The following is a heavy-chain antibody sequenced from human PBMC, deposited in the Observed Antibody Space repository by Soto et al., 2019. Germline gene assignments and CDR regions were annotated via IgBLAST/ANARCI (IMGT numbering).Heavy chain of an antibody. CDR3: ARDKVRGALYPFDY. CDR1: GFTFCDYY. CDR2: ISSSGSTI. Sequence: GGSLRLSWAASGFTFCDYYMSWIRKAPGKGLEWVSYISSSGSTIYYADSVKGRFTISRDNAKNSLYLQMNSLRAEDTAVYYCARDKVRGALYPFDYWGQGTLVTSPQ. D-gene: IGHD3-10*01. J-gene: IGHJ4*02. V-gene: IGHV3-11*01.